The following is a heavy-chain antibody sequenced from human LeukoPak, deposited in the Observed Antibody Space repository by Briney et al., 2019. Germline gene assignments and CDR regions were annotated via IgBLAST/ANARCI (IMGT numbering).Heavy chain of an antibody. CDR1: GFTFNSYG. V-gene: IGHV3-30*18. J-gene: IGHJ6*03. CDR2: ISYDGSNK. D-gene: IGHD3-10*01. Sequence: PGRSLRLSCAASGFTFNSYGMHWVRQPPGKGLEWVAVISYDGSNKYYADSVKGRFTISRDNSKNTLYLQMNSLRAEGTAVYYCAKSGVVWFGEFSPKRCYYMDVWGKGTTVTVSS. CDR3: AKSGVVWFGEFSPKRCYYMDV.